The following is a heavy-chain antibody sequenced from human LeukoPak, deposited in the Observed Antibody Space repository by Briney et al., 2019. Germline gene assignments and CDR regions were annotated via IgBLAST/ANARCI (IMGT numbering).Heavy chain of an antibody. J-gene: IGHJ4*02. V-gene: IGHV3-53*01. Sequence: GGSMRLSCTVSGFTVSSNSMSWVRQAPGKGLEWVSFIYSGTTHYSDSVKGRFTISRDNSKNTLYLQMNSLRAEDTAVYYCARRAGAYSHPYDYWGQGTLVTVSS. CDR2: IYSGTT. CDR1: GFTVSSNS. CDR3: ARRAGAYSHPYDY. D-gene: IGHD4/OR15-4a*01.